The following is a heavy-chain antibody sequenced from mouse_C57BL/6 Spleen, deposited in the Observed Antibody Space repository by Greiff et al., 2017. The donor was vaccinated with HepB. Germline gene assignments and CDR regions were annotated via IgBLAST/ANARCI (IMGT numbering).Heavy chain of an antibody. V-gene: IGHV1-81*01. J-gene: IGHJ4*01. Sequence: QVQLQQSGAELARPGASVKLSCKASGYTFTSYGISWVKQRTGQGLEWIGEIYPRSGNTYYNEKFKGKATLTADKSSSTAYMELRSLTSEDSAVYFCASGSSYELGYAMDYWGQGTSVTVSS. CDR2: IYPRSGNT. CDR1: GYTFTSYG. CDR3: ASGSSYELGYAMDY. D-gene: IGHD1-1*01.